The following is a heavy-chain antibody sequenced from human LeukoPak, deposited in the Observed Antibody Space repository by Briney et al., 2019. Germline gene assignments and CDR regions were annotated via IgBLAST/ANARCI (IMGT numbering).Heavy chain of an antibody. CDR1: GGSIRSGTDY. J-gene: IGHJ4*02. CDR3: ARHLYESRGQTSFDY. CDR2: IYYSGST. D-gene: IGHD3-22*01. Sequence: SETLSLTCSVSGGSIRSGTDYWSWVRQPAGKGLEWIGYIYYSGSTNYNPSLKSRVTISVDTSQNQFSLKLSSVTAADTAMYYCARHLYESRGQTSFDYWGQGTLVTVSS. V-gene: IGHV4-61*10.